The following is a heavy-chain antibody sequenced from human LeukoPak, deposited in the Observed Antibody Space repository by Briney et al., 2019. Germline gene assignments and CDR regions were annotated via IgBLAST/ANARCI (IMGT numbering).Heavy chain of an antibody. J-gene: IGHJ4*02. D-gene: IGHD3-22*01. CDR1: GFTFSSYE. CDR3: VKEPHYYDSSGYY. V-gene: IGHV3-48*03. Sequence: GGSLRLSCAASGFTFSSYEMNWVRQAPGKGLEWVSYISSSGSTIYYADSVRGRFTISRDNSKNSLNLQMNSLRTEDTALYYCVKEPHYYDSSGYYWGQGTLVTVSS. CDR2: ISSSGSTI.